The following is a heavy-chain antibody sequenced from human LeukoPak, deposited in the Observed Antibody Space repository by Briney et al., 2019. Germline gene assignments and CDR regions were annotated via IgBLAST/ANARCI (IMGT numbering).Heavy chain of an antibody. J-gene: IGHJ4*02. CDR3: ARDRGYAYFIDY. Sequence: PSETLSLTCTVSGGSISSYYWSWIRQPPGKGLEWIGYIFYSGSTNYNPSLKSRVTISVDTSKNQFSLKLSSVTAADTAVYYCARDRGYAYFIDYWGQGTLVTVSS. CDR2: IFYSGST. V-gene: IGHV4-59*01. CDR1: GGSISSYY. D-gene: IGHD3-16*01.